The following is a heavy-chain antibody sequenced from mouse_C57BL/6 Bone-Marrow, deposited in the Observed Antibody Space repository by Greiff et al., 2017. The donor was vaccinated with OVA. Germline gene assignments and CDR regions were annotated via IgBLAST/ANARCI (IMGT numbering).Heavy chain of an antibody. V-gene: IGHV1-81*01. Sequence: LVESGAELARPGASVKLSCKASGYTFTSYGISWVKQRTGQGLEWIGEIYPRSGNTYYNEKFKGKATLTADKSSSTAYMELRSLTSEDSAVYFCARDYDYDGVWYFDVWGTGTTVTVSS. J-gene: IGHJ1*03. CDR2: IYPRSGNT. CDR1: GYTFTSYG. CDR3: ARDYDYDGVWYFDV. D-gene: IGHD2-4*01.